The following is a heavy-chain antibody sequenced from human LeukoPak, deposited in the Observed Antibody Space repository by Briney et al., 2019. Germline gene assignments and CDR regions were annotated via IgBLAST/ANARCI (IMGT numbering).Heavy chain of an antibody. CDR1: GGSISSSTYY. V-gene: IGHV4-39*01. Sequence: SETLSLTCTVSGGSISSSTYYWGWIRQPPGKGLEWIGSIYYSGSTYYNPSLKSRVTISVDTSKNQFSLKLSSVTAADTAVYYCARPTSYDSSSYYYLSFFDYWGQGTLVTVSS. D-gene: IGHD3-22*01. CDR2: IYYSGST. J-gene: IGHJ4*02. CDR3: ARPTSYDSSSYYYLSFFDY.